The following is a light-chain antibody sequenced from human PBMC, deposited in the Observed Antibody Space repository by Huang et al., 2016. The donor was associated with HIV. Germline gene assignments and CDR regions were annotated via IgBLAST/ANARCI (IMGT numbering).Light chain of an antibody. CDR1: QNINSV. J-gene: IGKJ1*01. Sequence: DIQLTQSPSSLSASVGDRVTITCRASQNINSVLNWYKQTPGKAPNLLIDAASSLQSGVPSTFSGSGSGTDFTLTISGLQPVDLGTYYCQQSYNTSWAFGQGTTVEIK. CDR2: AAS. CDR3: QQSYNTSWA. V-gene: IGKV1-39*01.